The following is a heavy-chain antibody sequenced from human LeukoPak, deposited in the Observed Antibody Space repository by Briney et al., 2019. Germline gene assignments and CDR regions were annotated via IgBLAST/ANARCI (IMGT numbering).Heavy chain of an antibody. J-gene: IGHJ6*04. Sequence: GGTLRLSCAASGYTFSSYGMSWVRQAPGQGLEWVSAISGSGGSTYYADSVKGRFTISRDNSKNTPYLQMNSLRAEDTAVYYCAELGITMIGGVWGKGTTVTISS. CDR2: ISGSGGST. V-gene: IGHV3-23*01. CDR1: GYTFSSYG. CDR3: AELGITMIGGV. D-gene: IGHD3-10*02.